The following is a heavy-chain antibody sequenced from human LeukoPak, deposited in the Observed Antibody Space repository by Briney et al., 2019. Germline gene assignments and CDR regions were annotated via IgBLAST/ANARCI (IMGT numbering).Heavy chain of an antibody. CDR1: GYTFTTYA. V-gene: IGHV1-3*01. CDR3: GKSAPSGFDP. J-gene: IGHJ5*02. Sequence: ASVNVSCKASGYTFTTYAIHWVRQAPGRGLEWMGRINAGNGDAKYSQNFHDRIPITRDTSASTVYMELTSLRSENTAVYYCGKSAPSGFDPWGQETLVTVSS. CDR2: INAGNGDA.